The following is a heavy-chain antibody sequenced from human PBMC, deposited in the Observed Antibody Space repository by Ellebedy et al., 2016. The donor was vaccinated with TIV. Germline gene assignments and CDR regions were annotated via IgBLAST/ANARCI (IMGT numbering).Heavy chain of an antibody. CDR1: GYTFTNFD. CDR2: MNPNSGNR. V-gene: IGHV1-8*01. D-gene: IGHD2-15*01. J-gene: IGHJ3*01. CDR3: ARARGAAARSFDL. Sequence: AASVKVSCKASGYTFTNFDINWVRQASGQGLEWMGWMNPNSGNRGYAQKFQDRLTMTRNTSINTAYLDLSSLRSEDTAVYYCARARGAAARSFDLWGQGTVVTVSS.